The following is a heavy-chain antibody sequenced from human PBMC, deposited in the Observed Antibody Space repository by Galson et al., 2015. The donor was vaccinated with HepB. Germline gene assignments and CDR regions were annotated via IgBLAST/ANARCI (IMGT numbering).Heavy chain of an antibody. J-gene: IGHJ5*02. D-gene: IGHD1-1*01. CDR1: GFTFSDFA. V-gene: IGHV3-23*05. CDR3: AKWRLSERWFDP. Sequence: SLRLSCAASGFTFSDFAMVWVRQAPGVGLEWVSTCGSGNIKYYAYSVEGRFTISRDNSRNTLCLQMNSLRAEDTAVYYCAKWRLSERWFDPWGQGTLVTVSS. CDR2: CGSGNIK.